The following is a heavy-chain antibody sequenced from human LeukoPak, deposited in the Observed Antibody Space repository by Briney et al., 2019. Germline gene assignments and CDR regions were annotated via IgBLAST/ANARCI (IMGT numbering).Heavy chain of an antibody. CDR2: ISSSGSTI. CDR3: ARERNSGHAH. Sequence: GGSLRLSCAASGFTFSDYYMSWIRQAPGKGLEWVSYISSSGSTIYYADSVKGRFTISRDSAKNSLFLQMNSLRAEDTALYYCARERNSGHAHWGQGTLVTVSS. D-gene: IGHD5-12*01. J-gene: IGHJ4*02. CDR1: GFTFSDYY. V-gene: IGHV3-11*01.